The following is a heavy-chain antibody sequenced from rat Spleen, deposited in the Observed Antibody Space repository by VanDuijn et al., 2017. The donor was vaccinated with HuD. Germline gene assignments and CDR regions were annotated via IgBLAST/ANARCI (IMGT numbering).Heavy chain of an antibody. V-gene: IGHV5-22*01. CDR1: GFTLSDYV. J-gene: IGHJ1*01. Sequence: EVQLVESGGGLVQPGRSMKLSCAASGFTLSDYVMHWIRQAPTKGLEWVASINYDGSSTYYRDSVRGRFTISRDNAQNTLYLQMNSLRSEDTATYYCARGNYGGYSESWYFDFWGPGTMVTVSS. CDR3: ARGNYGGYSESWYFDF. CDR2: INYDGSST. D-gene: IGHD1-11*01.